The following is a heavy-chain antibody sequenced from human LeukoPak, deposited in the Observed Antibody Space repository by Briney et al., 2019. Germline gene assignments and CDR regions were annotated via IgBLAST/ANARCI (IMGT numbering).Heavy chain of an antibody. D-gene: IGHD2-2*01. CDR2: IYTGGTT. V-gene: IGHV3-53*01. CDR3: ARGLGPADGFDP. Sequence: GGSLRLSCAASGFTVSSKYMSWVRQAPGKGLEWVSVIYTGGTTYYADSVKGRFTISRDNSKNTLYLQMNSLRAEDTAVYYCARGLGPADGFDPWGQGTPVTVSS. CDR1: GFTVSSKY. J-gene: IGHJ5*02.